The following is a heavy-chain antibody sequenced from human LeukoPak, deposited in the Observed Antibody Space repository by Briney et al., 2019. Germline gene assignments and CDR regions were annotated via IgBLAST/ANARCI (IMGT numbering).Heavy chain of an antibody. Sequence: GGSLRLSCAVSGFTVSSNYMCWVRKAPGKGLEWVSVIYSGGSTYYADSVKGRFTISRYNSKNTLYLQMNSLRAEDTAVYYCARDGGSYYFDYWGQGTLVTVSS. CDR1: GFTVSSNY. J-gene: IGHJ4*02. V-gene: IGHV3-66*01. CDR3: ARDGGSYYFDY. CDR2: IYSGGST. D-gene: IGHD1-26*01.